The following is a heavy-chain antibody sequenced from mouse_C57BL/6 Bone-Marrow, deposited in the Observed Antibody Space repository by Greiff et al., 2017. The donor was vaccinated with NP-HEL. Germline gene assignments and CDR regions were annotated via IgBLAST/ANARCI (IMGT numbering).Heavy chain of an antibody. CDR1: GFTFSNYW. CDR2: IRLKSDNYAT. CDR3: IYYYGPFDY. J-gene: IGHJ2*01. V-gene: IGHV6-3*01. Sequence: EVQGVESGGGLVQPGGSMKLSCVASGFTFSNYWMNWVRQSPEKGLEWVAQIRLKSDNYATHYAESVKGRFTISRDDSKSSVYLQMNNLRAEDTGIYYCIYYYGPFDYWGQGTTLTVSS. D-gene: IGHD1-1*01.